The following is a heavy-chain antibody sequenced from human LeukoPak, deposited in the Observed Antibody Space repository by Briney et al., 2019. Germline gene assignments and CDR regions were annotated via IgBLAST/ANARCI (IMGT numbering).Heavy chain of an antibody. J-gene: IGHJ5*02. D-gene: IGHD3-10*01. Sequence: PGGSLRLSCAASGFTFSSYGMHWVRQAPGKGLEWVAFIRYDGSNKYYADSVKGRFTISRDNSKNTLYLQMNSLRADDTAVYYCARDLGVRGARANWFDPWGQGTLVTVSS. CDR2: IRYDGSNK. CDR1: GFTFSSYG. CDR3: ARDLGVRGARANWFDP. V-gene: IGHV3-30*02.